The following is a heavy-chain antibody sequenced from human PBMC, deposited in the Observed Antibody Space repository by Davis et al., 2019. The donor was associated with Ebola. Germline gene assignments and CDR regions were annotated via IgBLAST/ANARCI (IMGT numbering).Heavy chain of an antibody. Sequence: GESLKISCAASGFTFGSYGMNWVRQAPGKGLEWVSAISGSGDSTYYADSVKGRFTISRDNSKNTLYLQMNSLRAEDTAVYYCAKMVDTAMVRDYWGQGTLVTVSS. CDR2: ISGSGDST. CDR1: GFTFGSYG. J-gene: IGHJ4*02. V-gene: IGHV3-23*01. CDR3: AKMVDTAMVRDY. D-gene: IGHD5-18*01.